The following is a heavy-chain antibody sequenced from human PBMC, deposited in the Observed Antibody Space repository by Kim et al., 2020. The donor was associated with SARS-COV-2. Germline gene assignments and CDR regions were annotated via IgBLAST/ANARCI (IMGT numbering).Heavy chain of an antibody. CDR1: GFTFDDYA. Sequence: GGSLRLSCAASGFTFDDYAMHWVRQAPGKGLEWVSGISWNSGSIGYADSVKGRFTISRDNAKNSLYLQMNSLRAEDTALYYCTHGIYSSSLHGYFDYWGQGTLVTVSS. D-gene: IGHD6-13*01. J-gene: IGHJ4*02. V-gene: IGHV3-9*01. CDR2: ISWNSGSI. CDR3: THGIYSSSLHGYFDY.